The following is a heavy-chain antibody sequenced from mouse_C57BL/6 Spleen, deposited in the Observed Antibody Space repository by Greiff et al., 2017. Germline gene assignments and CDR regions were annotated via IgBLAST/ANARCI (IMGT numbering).Heavy chain of an antibody. J-gene: IGHJ4*01. Sequence: VQLQQSGPGLVAPSQSLSITCTVSGFSLTSYGVHWVRQPPGKGLEWLVVIWSDGSTTYNSDLKSRLSISKDNSKSQIFLKMNSLQTDDTVMYYCARRPYDYDAAMDYWGQGTSVTVSS. D-gene: IGHD2-4*01. CDR2: IWSDGST. CDR1: GFSLTSYG. CDR3: ARRPYDYDAAMDY. V-gene: IGHV2-6*03.